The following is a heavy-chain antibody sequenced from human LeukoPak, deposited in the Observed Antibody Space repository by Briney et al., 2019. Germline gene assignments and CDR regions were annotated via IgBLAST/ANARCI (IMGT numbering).Heavy chain of an antibody. J-gene: IGHJ5*02. CDR1: GESLSSYS. CDR2: ISHSGSV. Sequence: SETLSLTCGVSGESLSSYSWSWIRQPPGKGLEWIGEISHSGSVNYNPSLKSRVTISVDTSKNQFSLKLSSVTAADTAVYYCARVVFWFDPWGQGTLVTVSS. V-gene: IGHV4-34*01. CDR3: ARVVFWFDP.